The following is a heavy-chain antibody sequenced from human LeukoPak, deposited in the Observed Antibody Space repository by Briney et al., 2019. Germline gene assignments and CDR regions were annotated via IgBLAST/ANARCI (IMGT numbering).Heavy chain of an antibody. CDR2: IYYSGST. CDR1: GGSISSYY. D-gene: IGHD3-10*01. Sequence: SETLSLTCTASGGSISSYYWSWIRQPPGKGLEWIGYIYYSGSTNYNPSLKSRETISVDTSKNQFSLKLSSVTAADTAVYYCARGIIYYYYGMDVWGKGTTVTVSS. J-gene: IGHJ6*04. CDR3: ARGIIYYYYGMDV. V-gene: IGHV4-59*01.